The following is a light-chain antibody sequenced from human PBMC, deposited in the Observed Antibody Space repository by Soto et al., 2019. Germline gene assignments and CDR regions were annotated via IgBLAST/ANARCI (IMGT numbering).Light chain of an antibody. V-gene: IGKV2-28*01. CDR1: QSLLHSNGYNY. CDR3: MQALQSPYT. Sequence: DIVMPQSPLSLPVTPGEPASISCRSSQSLLHSNGYNYLDWYLQKPGQSPQLLISFGSNRASGVPARFGGSGSATDFTLNIARVEAEDFGVYYCMQALQSPYTFGQGTKLEIK. J-gene: IGKJ2*01. CDR2: FGS.